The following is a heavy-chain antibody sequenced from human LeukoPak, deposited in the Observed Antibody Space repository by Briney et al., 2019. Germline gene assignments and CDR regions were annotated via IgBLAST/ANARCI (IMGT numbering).Heavy chain of an antibody. Sequence: PGGSLRLSCAASGFTFSSYSMNWVRQAPGKGLEWVSSISSSSSYIYYADSVKGRFTISRDNAKNSLYLQMNSLRAEDTAVYYCARGRPSRTYWGAFDIWGQGTMVTVSS. J-gene: IGHJ3*02. CDR2: ISSSSSYI. V-gene: IGHV3-21*01. CDR1: GFTFSSYS. CDR3: ARGRPSRTYWGAFDI. D-gene: IGHD7-27*01.